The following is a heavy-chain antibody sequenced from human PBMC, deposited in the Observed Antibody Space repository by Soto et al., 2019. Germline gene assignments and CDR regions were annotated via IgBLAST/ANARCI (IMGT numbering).Heavy chain of an antibody. V-gene: IGHV4-39*01. CDR2: IYNSEST. CDR1: GGSISSSGYY. CDR3: ARRAGGISHNWLDA. D-gene: IGHD1-20*01. Sequence: PSETLSLTCTVSGGSISSSGYYWAWIRQPPGKGLEWVGSIYNSESTYYNPSLKSRVTISVDTSKNQFSLKLSSVTAADTAVYNWARRAGGISHNWLDAWGQGTLVTVSS. J-gene: IGHJ5*02.